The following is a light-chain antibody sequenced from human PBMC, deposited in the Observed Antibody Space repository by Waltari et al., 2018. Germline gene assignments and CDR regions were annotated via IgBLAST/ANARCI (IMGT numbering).Light chain of an antibody. J-gene: IGKJ1*01. Sequence: EIVFTPSPGTLSLSPGERATLSCRASQSVSSSYLAWYQQKPGQAPRLLIYGASSRATGIPDRCSGSGSGTDFTLTISRLEPEDVAVYYCQQYGSSAWTFGQGTKVQIK. CDR1: QSVSSSY. V-gene: IGKV3-20*01. CDR2: GAS. CDR3: QQYGSSAWT.